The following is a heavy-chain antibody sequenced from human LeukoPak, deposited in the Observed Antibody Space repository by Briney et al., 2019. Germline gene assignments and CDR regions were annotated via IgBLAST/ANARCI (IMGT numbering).Heavy chain of an antibody. D-gene: IGHD3-3*01. V-gene: IGHV4-61*02. J-gene: IGHJ4*02. CDR1: GGSISSGSYY. Sequence: PSQTLSLTCTVSGGSISSGSYYWSWIRQPAGKGLEWIGRIYTSGSTNYNPSLKSRVTISVDTSKNQFSLKLSSVTAADTAVYYCVGGLYYDFWSGFDYWGQGTLVTVSS. CDR3: VGGLYYDFWSGFDY. CDR2: IYTSGST.